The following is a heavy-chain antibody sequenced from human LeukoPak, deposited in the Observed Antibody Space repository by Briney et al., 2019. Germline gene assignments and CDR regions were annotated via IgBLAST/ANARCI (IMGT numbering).Heavy chain of an antibody. J-gene: IGHJ4*02. CDR3: ARDDRGIAAAGFFDY. CDR1: GFTFSSYW. CDR2: ISYDGSNN. Sequence: GGPLRLSCAASGFTFSSYWMSWVRQAPGKGLEWVTVISYDGSNNYYADSVKGRFTISRDNSKNTLYLQMNSLTAEDTAVYYCARDDRGIAAAGFFDYWGQGTLVTVSS. D-gene: IGHD6-13*01. V-gene: IGHV3-30-3*01.